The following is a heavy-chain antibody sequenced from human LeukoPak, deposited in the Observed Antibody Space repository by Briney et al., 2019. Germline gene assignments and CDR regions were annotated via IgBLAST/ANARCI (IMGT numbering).Heavy chain of an antibody. Sequence: SQTLSLTCAISGDSVSSNTAAWNWLRQSPSRGLEWLGRTCYRSKWYNDYAVSVKSRITINPHTSKNQFSLQLDSVTPEDTAVYYCARAFHSYYFDYWGQGTLVTVSS. CDR2: TCYRSKWYN. J-gene: IGHJ4*02. V-gene: IGHV6-1*01. D-gene: IGHD2-15*01. CDR3: ARAFHSYYFDY. CDR1: GDSVSSNTAA.